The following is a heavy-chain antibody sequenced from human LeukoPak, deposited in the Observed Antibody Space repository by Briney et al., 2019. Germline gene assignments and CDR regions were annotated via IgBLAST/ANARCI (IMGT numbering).Heavy chain of an antibody. CDR2: ITGSGSST. J-gene: IGHJ4*02. CDR3: AKKEASGWLQSFDY. Sequence: PGGSLRLSCAASGFTFSSYALSWVRQAPGKGLEWVSAITGSGSSTYYADSVKGRFTISRDNSKNTLYLQMNSLRAEDTAVYYCAKKEASGWLQSFDYWGQGTLVTVSS. D-gene: IGHD5-24*01. CDR1: GFTFSSYA. V-gene: IGHV3-23*01.